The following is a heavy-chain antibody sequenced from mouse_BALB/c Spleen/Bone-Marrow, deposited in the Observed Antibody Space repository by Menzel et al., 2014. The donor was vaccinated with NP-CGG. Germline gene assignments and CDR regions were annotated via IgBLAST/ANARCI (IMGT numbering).Heavy chain of an antibody. D-gene: IGHD2-5*01. CDR1: GFSLTSYG. Sequence: VKVVESGPGLVAPSQSLSITCTVSGFSLTSYGVHWVRQPPGKGLEWLGVIWAGGSTNYNSTLMSRLSISKDNSKSQVFLKMNSLQTDDTAMYYCARDNRAYYSNSYWYFDVWGAGTTVTVSS. J-gene: IGHJ1*01. CDR3: ARDNRAYYSNSYWYFDV. V-gene: IGHV2-9*02. CDR2: IWAGGST.